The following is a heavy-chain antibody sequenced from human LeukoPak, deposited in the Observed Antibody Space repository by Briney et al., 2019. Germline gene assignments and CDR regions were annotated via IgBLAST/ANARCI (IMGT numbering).Heavy chain of an antibody. CDR1: GYPFTTYD. CDR3: ARISDHNWYFDL. D-gene: IGHD1-14*01. J-gene: IGHJ2*01. V-gene: IGHV1-8*01. CDR2: MTPSSGYT. Sequence: ASVKDSCKASGYPFTTYDINWVPKATGQGLEWMGWMTPSSGYTGYSQKFQGRVTMTRNTSITTAYRELSSLRCEDTAVYYCARISDHNWYFDLGGRGTLVTVSS.